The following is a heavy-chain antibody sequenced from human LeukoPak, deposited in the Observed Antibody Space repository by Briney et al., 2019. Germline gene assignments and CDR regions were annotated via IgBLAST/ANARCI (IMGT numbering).Heavy chain of an antibody. Sequence: SQTLSLTCDISGDTVSSNTAAWNWIRQSPFRGLEWLGRTYYRSKWYNDYAVSVKSRISINPDTSKNQFSLQLNSVSPEDTAVYYCARDQRGRPVGGNFYYYGMDVWGKGTTVTVSS. CDR2: TYYRSKWYN. J-gene: IGHJ6*04. V-gene: IGHV6-1*01. D-gene: IGHD3-16*01. CDR1: GDTVSSNTAA. CDR3: ARDQRGRPVGGNFYYYGMDV.